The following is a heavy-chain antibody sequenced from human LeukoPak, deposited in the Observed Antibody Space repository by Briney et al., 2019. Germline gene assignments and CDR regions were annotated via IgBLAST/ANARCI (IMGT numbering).Heavy chain of an antibody. Sequence: ASVKVSCKASGYTFTCYYMHWERQAPGQGLEWMGWINPNSGGTNYAQKFQGRVTMTRDTSISTAYMELSRLRSDDTAVYYCARDSGWYWFDPRGQGTLVTVSS. J-gene: IGHJ5*02. D-gene: IGHD6-19*01. CDR2: INPNSGGT. V-gene: IGHV1-2*02. CDR1: GYTFTCYY. CDR3: ARDSGWYWFDP.